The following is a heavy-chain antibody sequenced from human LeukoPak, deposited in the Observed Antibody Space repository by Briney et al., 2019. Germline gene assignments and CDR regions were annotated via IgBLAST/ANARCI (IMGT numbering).Heavy chain of an antibody. D-gene: IGHD3-9*01. V-gene: IGHV4-39*01. Sequence: SETLSLTCTVSGGSISSSSYYWGWIRQPPGKGLEWIGSIYYSGSTYYNPSLKSRVTISVDTSKNQFSLKLSSVTAPDTAVYYCATDYDILTGYYSLWGQGTLVTVSS. J-gene: IGHJ4*02. CDR2: IYYSGST. CDR1: GGSISSSSYY. CDR3: ATDYDILTGYYSL.